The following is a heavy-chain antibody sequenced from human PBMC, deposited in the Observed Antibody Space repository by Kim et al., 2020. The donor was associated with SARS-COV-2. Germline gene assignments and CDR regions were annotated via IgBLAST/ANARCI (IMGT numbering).Heavy chain of an antibody. CDR3: ARETYPLYSTNWQTHFDY. D-gene: IGHD2-8*01. CDR1: GGSVNNQY. J-gene: IGHJ4*02. V-gene: IGHV4-59*02. Sequence: SETLSLTCSVSGGSVNNQYWSWIRQPPGKRLEWIVYVYYSGATNYNPSLESRVTISVDTSKNLFSLTLSSVTAADTAVYYCARETYPLYSTNWQTHFDYWGQGTLVTVSS. CDR2: VYYSGAT.